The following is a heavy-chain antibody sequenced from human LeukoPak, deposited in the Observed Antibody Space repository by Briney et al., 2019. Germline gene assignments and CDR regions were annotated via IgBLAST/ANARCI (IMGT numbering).Heavy chain of an antibody. Sequence: GGSLRLSCVVSGFTVSNNYMSWVRQAPGKGLEWVSVIYSGGSTYYADSVKGRFTISRDNSKNTLYLQMNSLRGEDTAVYYCARGASSSAKTFDYWGQGTLVTVSS. V-gene: IGHV3-53*01. J-gene: IGHJ4*02. CDR3: ARGASSSAKTFDY. D-gene: IGHD6-13*01. CDR2: IYSGGST. CDR1: GFTVSNNY.